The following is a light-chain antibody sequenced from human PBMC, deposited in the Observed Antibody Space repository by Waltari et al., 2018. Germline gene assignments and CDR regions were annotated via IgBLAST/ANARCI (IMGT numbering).Light chain of an antibody. CDR2: GAS. Sequence: EIVLTQSPATLSLSPGERATLSCRASQSVSSYLAWYQQKPGQAPRLRIYGASNRATGTPARFSGSGYGTDFTLTISCLEAEDFAVYYWQQRRNWPETFGQGTKLEIK. V-gene: IGKV3-11*01. CDR3: QQRRNWPET. J-gene: IGKJ2*01. CDR1: QSVSSY.